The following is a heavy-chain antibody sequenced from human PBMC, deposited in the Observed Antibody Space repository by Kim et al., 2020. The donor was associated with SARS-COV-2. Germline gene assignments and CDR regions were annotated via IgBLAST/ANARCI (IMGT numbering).Heavy chain of an antibody. CDR2: MSGSGGST. Sequence: GGSLRLSCAASGFTFSSYAMSWVRQAPGKGLEWVSGMSGSGGSTYYADSVKGRCTISRDNSNNTLYLQMNRLRAEDTAVYYCAKEGMVNYGMDVWGQGTTVTVSS. D-gene: IGHD3-3*01. CDR1: GFTFSSYA. CDR3: AKEGMVNYGMDV. J-gene: IGHJ6*02. V-gene: IGHV3-23*01.